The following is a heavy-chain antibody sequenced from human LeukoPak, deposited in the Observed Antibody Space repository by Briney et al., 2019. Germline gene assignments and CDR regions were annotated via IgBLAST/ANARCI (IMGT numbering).Heavy chain of an antibody. CDR2: ISALNGNT. V-gene: IGHV1-18*01. Sequence: ASVKVSCKTSGYTFTSYGFSWVRQAPGQGLEWMGWISALNGNTRYEQKFQGRVTMTTDTSTSTAYLDLRNLRPDDTAIYYRARDRMRPYTSSPDLVYWGQGTLVTVSS. J-gene: IGHJ4*02. D-gene: IGHD2-2*02. CDR1: GYTFTSYG. CDR3: ARDRMRPYTSSPDLVY.